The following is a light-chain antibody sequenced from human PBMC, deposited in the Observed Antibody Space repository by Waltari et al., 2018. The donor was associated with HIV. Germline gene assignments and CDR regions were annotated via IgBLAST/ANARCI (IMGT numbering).Light chain of an antibody. J-gene: IGKJ1*01. CDR2: GAS. V-gene: IGKV3-20*01. CDR1: QSVSSSY. Sequence: EIVLTQSPGTLSLSPGERATLSCRASQSVSSSYLAWYQHKPGQAPRLLIYGASSRATGIPDRFSGSGSETDFTLSISRLEPEDVAVYYCQQYGSSTWTSGQGTKVEIK. CDR3: QQYGSSTWT.